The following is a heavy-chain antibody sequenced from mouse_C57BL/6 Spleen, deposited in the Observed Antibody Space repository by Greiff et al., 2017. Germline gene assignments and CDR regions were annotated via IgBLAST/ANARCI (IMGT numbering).Heavy chain of an antibody. CDR1: GYSFTGYF. CDR2: INPYNGDT. Sequence: VQLQQSGPELVKPGDSVKISCKASGYSFTGYFMNWVMQSHGKSLEWIGRINPYNGDTFYNQKFKGKATLTVDTSSSTAHMELRSLTSEDSAVYYCARSGANYGFAYWGQGTLVTVSA. CDR3: ARSGANYGFAY. J-gene: IGHJ3*01. V-gene: IGHV1-20*01. D-gene: IGHD1-1*01.